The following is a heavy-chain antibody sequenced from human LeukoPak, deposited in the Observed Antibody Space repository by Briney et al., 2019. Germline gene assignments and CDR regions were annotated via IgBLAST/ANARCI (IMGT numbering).Heavy chain of an antibody. CDR2: FDPEDGET. J-gene: IGHJ4*02. Sequence: ASVKVSCKVSGYTLTELSMHWVRQAPGKAMAWMGGFDPEDGETINAHKVQGRVTLSEDTSTDTAYMELSSLRSEDTGVYYCATDPRGLWVATLDYWGQGTLVTVSS. CDR3: ATDPRGLWVATLDY. CDR1: GYTLTELS. V-gene: IGHV1-24*01. D-gene: IGHD5-12*01.